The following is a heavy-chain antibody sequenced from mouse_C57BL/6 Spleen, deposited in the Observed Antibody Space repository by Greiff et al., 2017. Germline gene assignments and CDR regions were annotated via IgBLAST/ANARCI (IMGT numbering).Heavy chain of an antibody. CDR2: IYPRDGST. CDR3: ASYDYDGAFEFAY. CDR1: GYTFTDHS. J-gene: IGHJ3*01. V-gene: IGHV1-78*01. Sequence: QVQLKQSDAELVKPGASVKISCKASGYTFTDHSIHWMKQRPEQGLEWIGYIYPRDGSTKYNAKFKGKATLTADKSSSTASMQLNSLTSETTAVXCCASYDYDGAFEFAYWGKGTLVTVSA. D-gene: IGHD2-4*01.